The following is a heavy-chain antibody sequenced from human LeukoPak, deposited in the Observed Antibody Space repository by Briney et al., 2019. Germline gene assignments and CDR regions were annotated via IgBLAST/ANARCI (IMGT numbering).Heavy chain of an antibody. D-gene: IGHD2-21*01. CDR2: IYYSGST. Sequence: SETLSLTCTVSGGSISSSSYYWGWIRQPPGKGLEWIGSIYYSGSTYYNPSLKSRVTMSVDTSKNQFSLKLSSVTAADTAVYYCARDRAYCGGDCYSGDAFDIWGQGTMVTVSS. CDR1: GGSISSSSYY. CDR3: ARDRAYCGGDCYSGDAFDI. J-gene: IGHJ3*02. V-gene: IGHV4-39*07.